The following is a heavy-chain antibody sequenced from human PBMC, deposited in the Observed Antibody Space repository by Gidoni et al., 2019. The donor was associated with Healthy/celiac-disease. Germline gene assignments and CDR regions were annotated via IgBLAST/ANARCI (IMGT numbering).Heavy chain of an antibody. Sequence: QVQLVQSGAAVKKPGASVKVSCKASGYTFTSYAMHWVRQAPGQRLEWMGWINAGNGNTKYSQKFQGRVTITRDTSASTAYMELSSLRSEDTAVYYCARGQIAVAGRDFDYWGQGTLVTVSS. V-gene: IGHV1-3*01. CDR3: ARGQIAVAGRDFDY. D-gene: IGHD6-19*01. CDR1: GYTFTSYA. J-gene: IGHJ4*02. CDR2: INAGNGNT.